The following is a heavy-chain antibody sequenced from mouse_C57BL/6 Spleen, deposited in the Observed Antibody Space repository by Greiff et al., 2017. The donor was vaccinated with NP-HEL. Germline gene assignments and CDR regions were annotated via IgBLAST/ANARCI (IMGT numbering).Heavy chain of an antibody. Sequence: DVQLQESGGGLVQPGGSLSLSCAASGFTFTDYYMSWVRQPPGKALEWLGFIRNKANGYTTEYSASVKGRFTISRDNSQSILYLQMNALRAEDSATYYCARYRGGAMDYWGQGTSVTVSS. J-gene: IGHJ4*01. CDR3: ARYRGGAMDY. CDR2: IRNKANGYTT. CDR1: GFTFTDYY. V-gene: IGHV7-3*01.